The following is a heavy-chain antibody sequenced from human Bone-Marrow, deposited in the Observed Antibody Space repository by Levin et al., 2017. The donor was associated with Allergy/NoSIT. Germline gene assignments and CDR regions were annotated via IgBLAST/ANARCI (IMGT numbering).Heavy chain of an antibody. CDR2: MWRYGIDK. CDR1: GFSITDSDYV. D-gene: IGHD1-1*01. Sequence: LSLTCAASGFSITDSDYVIHWVRQPPGKGLEWVATMWRYGIDKYYADFLKGRFTVSRDESSNTVHLHMNSLRVEDTALFYCVRGRDDGDIFDFWGQGALVTVTS. J-gene: IGHJ4*02. CDR3: VRGRDDGDIFDF. V-gene: IGHV3-33*01.